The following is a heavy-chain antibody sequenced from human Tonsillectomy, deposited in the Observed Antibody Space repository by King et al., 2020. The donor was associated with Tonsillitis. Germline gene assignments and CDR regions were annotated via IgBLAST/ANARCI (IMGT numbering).Heavy chain of an antibody. CDR3: ARDPYSSTEYYYYSYYMDG. J-gene: IGHJ6*03. CDR2: ISSSGSTI. Sequence: VQLVESGGGLVQPGGSLRLSCAASEFSFSSYEMNWVRQAPGKGLEWVSYISSSGSTIYYADSVKGRFTISRDNAKNSLYLQMNSLRAEDTAVYYCARDPYSSTEYYYYSYYMDGWGKGTTVTVSS. CDR1: EFSFSSYE. D-gene: IGHD6-13*01. V-gene: IGHV3-48*03.